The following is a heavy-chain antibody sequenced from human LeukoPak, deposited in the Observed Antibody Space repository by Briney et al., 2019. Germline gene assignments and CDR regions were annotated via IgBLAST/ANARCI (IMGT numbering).Heavy chain of an antibody. J-gene: IGHJ4*02. CDR3: ARDRWGTIHQVY. CDR1: GFTFSTYS. Sequence: GGSLRVSCAASGFTFSTYSMIWVRQDPGKGLEWVSYISSGSSTIYYADSVKGRFTISRDNAKNSLYLQMNSLRAEDTAVYYCARDRWGTIHQVYWGQGTLVTVSS. V-gene: IGHV3-48*01. D-gene: IGHD3-16*01. CDR2: ISSGSSTI.